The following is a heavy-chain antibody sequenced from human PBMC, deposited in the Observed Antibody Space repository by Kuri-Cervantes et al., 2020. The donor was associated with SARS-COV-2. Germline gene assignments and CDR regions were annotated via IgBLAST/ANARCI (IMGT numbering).Heavy chain of an antibody. CDR1: GFPVASNY. CDR3: ARGMGAGATSWSFDY. Sequence: GGSLRLSCAASGFPVASNYINWVRQAPEKGLEWVAVISYDGSNKYYADSVKGRFTISRDNSKNTLYLQMNSLRAEDTAVYYCARGMGAGATSWSFDYWGQGTLVTVSS. CDR2: ISYDGSNK. D-gene: IGHD1-26*01. J-gene: IGHJ4*02. V-gene: IGHV3-30-3*01.